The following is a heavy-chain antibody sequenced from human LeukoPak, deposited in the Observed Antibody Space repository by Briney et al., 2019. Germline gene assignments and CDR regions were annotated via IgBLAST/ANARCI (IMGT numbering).Heavy chain of an antibody. CDR3: AKWDYSYGEPFDY. J-gene: IGHJ4*02. CDR1: GVTFSSYA. D-gene: IGHD5-18*01. CDR2: ISGSDGST. Sequence: GGSLRLSCAASGVTFSSYAMSWVRQAPGKGLEWVSGISGSDGSTFYADSVKGRFTISRDNSKNTLYLQMNSLRAEDTAVYYCAKWDYSYGEPFDYWGQGTLVTVSS. V-gene: IGHV3-23*01.